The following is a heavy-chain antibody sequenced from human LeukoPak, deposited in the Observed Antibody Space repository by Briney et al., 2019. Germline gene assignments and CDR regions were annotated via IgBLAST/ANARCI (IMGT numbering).Heavy chain of an antibody. V-gene: IGHV4-39*07. Sequence: PSETLSLTCTVSGGSISSSSYYWGWIRQPPGKGLEWIGSIYYSGSTYYNPSLKSRVTISVDTSKNQFSLKLSSVTAADTAVYYCARVSTYPWGMDVWGQGTTVTVSS. CDR2: IYYSGST. D-gene: IGHD3-16*02. J-gene: IGHJ6*02. CDR1: GGSISSSSYY. CDR3: ARVSTYPWGMDV.